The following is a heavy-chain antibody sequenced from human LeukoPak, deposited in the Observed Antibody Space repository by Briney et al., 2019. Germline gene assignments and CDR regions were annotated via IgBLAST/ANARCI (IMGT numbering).Heavy chain of an antibody. Sequence: GGSLRLSCALSGRPFSSAIMHWVRQAPGKGLEWVAGMSFDGSQYYVDSVKGRSTISRDNSGNTVFLHMTSLRPEDTAVYFCASEGHTSGFCGAFDIWGQGTTVTISS. CDR1: GRPFSSAI. J-gene: IGHJ3*02. CDR3: ASEGHTSGFCGAFDI. CDR2: MSFDGSQ. D-gene: IGHD5-12*01. V-gene: IGHV3-30*03.